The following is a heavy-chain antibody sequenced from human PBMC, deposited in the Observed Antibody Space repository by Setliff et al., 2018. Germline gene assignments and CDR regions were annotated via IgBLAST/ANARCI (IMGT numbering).Heavy chain of an antibody. CDR2: ISPYNGYI. V-gene: IGHV1-18*01. D-gene: IGHD2-15*01. CDR1: GYTFSTYG. CDR3: ARDSPEMVAPPAAHCFDP. Sequence: GASVKVSCKASGYTFSTYGIAWVRQAPGQGLEWMGWISPYNGYIIYAHKFQGRVTVTTDTSTGTGYMELRSLRSDDTAVYYCARDSPEMVAPPAAHCFDPWGQGTLVTVSS. J-gene: IGHJ5*02.